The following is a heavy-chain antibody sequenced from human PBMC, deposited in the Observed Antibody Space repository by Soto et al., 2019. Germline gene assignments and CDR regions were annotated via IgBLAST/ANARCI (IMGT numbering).Heavy chain of an antibody. CDR1: GYTFTGYY. V-gene: IGHV1-2*02. CDR3: ARDRVIAAAGESEY. J-gene: IGHJ4*01. Sequence: ASVNVSCKPSGYTFTGYYMHWARQAPGQGLEWMGWINPNSGGTNYAQKFQGRVTMTRETSISKAYMELSRLRSDDTAVYYCARDRVIAAAGESEYWGKGTLVPVS. CDR2: INPNSGGT. D-gene: IGHD6-13*01.